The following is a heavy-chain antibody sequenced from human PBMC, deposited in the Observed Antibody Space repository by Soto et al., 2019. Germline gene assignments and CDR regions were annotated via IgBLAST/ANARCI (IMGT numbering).Heavy chain of an antibody. D-gene: IGHD6-13*01. J-gene: IGHJ5*02. CDR3: AKNAAGVTNWFDP. CDR2: IAGRRST. CDR1: GGSINNHY. Sequence: PSETLSLPCTVYGGSINNHYWSWIRQPPGKGLEWIVYIAGRRSTRYVHSLKSRVTISVDTSKNQSSLKLTSVTAADMVLYYSAKNAAGVTNWFDPWGQGTMVTVSA. V-gene: IGHV4-59*08.